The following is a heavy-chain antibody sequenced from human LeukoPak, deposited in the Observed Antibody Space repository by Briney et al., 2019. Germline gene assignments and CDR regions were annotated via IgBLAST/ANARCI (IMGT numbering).Heavy chain of an antibody. D-gene: IGHD4-17*01. Sequence: GGSLRLSCAASGFTFSSYAMHWVRQAPGKGLEWVAVISYDGSNKYYADSVKGRFTISRDNSKNTLYLQMSSLRAEDTAVYYCARLNYGDYDWFDPWGQGTLVTVSS. CDR1: GFTFSSYA. CDR2: ISYDGSNK. J-gene: IGHJ5*02. V-gene: IGHV3-30-3*01. CDR3: ARLNYGDYDWFDP.